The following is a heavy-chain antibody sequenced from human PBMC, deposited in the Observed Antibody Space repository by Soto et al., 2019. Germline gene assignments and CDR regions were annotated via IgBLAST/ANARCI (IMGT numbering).Heavy chain of an antibody. D-gene: IGHD4-17*01. CDR1: GFTFNNYA. Sequence: SGFTFNNYALDWLRQAPGKGLEWVSAVDSGGGGGRNYADSVKRRFNISRDNSKNTLYLQMNRLGVEDSAVYFCAKDPTVTTWAIWFDPWGQGTLVTVSS. V-gene: IGHV3-23*01. J-gene: IGHJ5*02. CDR3: AKDPTVTTWAIWFDP. CDR2: VDSGGGGGR.